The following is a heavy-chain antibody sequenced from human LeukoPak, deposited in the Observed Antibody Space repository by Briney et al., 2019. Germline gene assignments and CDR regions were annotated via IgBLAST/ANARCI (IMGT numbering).Heavy chain of an antibody. V-gene: IGHV3-21*01. CDR3: ARDIVIVPADTSFFDY. CDR1: GFTFSTYD. CDR2: VSGSSSYI. D-gene: IGHD2-2*01. J-gene: IGHJ4*02. Sequence: GGSLRLSCAASGFTFSTYDMNWVRQAPGKGLEWVSSVSGSSSYIYYADSVKGRFTISRDNAKKSLYLQMNSLRAEDTAVYYCARDIVIVPADTSFFDYWGQGTLVTVSS.